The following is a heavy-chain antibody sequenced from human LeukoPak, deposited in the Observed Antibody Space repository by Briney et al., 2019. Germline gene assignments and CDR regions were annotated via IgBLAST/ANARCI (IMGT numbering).Heavy chain of an antibody. CDR3: ARGLWSYDAAQFDY. J-gene: IGHJ4*02. V-gene: IGHV3-48*02. D-gene: IGHD1-26*01. Sequence: GGSLRLSCAASGFTFSSYEMNWVRQAPGKGLEWVSYISSSSSTIYYADSVKGRFTISRDNAKNSLYLQMNSLRDEDTAVYYCARGLWSYDAAQFDYWGQGTLVTVSS. CDR2: ISSSSSTI. CDR1: GFTFSSYE.